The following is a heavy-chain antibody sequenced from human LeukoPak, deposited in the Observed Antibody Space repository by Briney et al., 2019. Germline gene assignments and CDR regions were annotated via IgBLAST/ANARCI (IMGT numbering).Heavy chain of an antibody. Sequence: ASVKVSCKASGYTFTGYYMHWVRQAPGQGLEWMGWINPNSGGTNYAQKFQGRVTMTRDTSISTAYMELSRLRSDDTAVYYCARELAVAGTYPYYYYGMDVGGQGTTVTVSS. V-gene: IGHV1-2*02. CDR1: GYTFTGYY. J-gene: IGHJ6*02. D-gene: IGHD6-19*01. CDR2: INPNSGGT. CDR3: ARELAVAGTYPYYYYGMDV.